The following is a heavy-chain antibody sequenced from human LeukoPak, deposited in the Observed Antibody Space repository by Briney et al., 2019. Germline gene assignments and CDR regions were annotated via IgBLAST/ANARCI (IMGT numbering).Heavy chain of an antibody. V-gene: IGHV4-59*11. CDR1: GGSISSHY. J-gene: IGHJ4*02. D-gene: IGHD3-22*01. Sequence: SETLSLTCTVSGGSISSHYWSWIRQPPGKGLEYIGYIYYSGSTNCNPSLESRVTISVDTSNNQFSLRLSSVTAADTAVYYCARWALYDSSSYSRRFDYWGQGTLVAVSS. CDR3: ARWALYDSSSYSRRFDY. CDR2: IYYSGST.